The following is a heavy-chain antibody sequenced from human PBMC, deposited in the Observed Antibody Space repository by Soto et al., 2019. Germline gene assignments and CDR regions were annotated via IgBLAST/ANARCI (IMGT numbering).Heavy chain of an antibody. V-gene: IGHV3-11*01. CDR1: GFTFSDYD. J-gene: IGHJ4*02. CDR3: VRDFNAYFGQANPDY. CDR2: ISSIGSTI. D-gene: IGHD2-21*01. Sequence: GVSLRLSCAASGFTFSDYDMSWIRQAPGKGLEWVSYISSIGSTIYYADSVKGRFTISRDNAKNSLYLQMNSLRAEDTAVYYCVRDFNAYFGQANPDYWGQGTLVTVST.